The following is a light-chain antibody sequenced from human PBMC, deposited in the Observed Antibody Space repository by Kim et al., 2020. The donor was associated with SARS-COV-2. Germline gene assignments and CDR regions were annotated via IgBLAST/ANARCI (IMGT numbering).Light chain of an antibody. V-gene: IGLV3-19*01. J-gene: IGLJ3*02. CDR3: DSRDRSGTSWV. CDR1: SLKNYY. CDR2: GKN. Sequence: SSELTQDPAVTVALGQIVRITCQGDSLKNYYASWYQQKPGQAPILVIHGKNNRPSGIPDRFSGSSSGNTASLTITGAQAEDEADYYCDSRDRSGTSWVFG.